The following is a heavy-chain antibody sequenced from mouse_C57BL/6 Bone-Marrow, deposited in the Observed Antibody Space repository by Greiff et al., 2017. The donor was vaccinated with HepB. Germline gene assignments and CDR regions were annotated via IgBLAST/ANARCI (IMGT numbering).Heavy chain of an antibody. V-gene: IGHV3-6*01. CDR3: ARVRGSLAMDY. J-gene: IGHJ4*01. D-gene: IGHD3-1*01. Sequence: EVKLQESGPGLVKPSQSLSLTCSVTGYSITSCYYWYWIRQFPGNKLEWMGYRSYDGSNNYNPSLKNRISITRDTSKNQFFLKLNSVTTEDTATYYCARVRGSLAMDYWGQGTPVTVSS. CDR1: GYSITSCYY. CDR2: RSYDGSN.